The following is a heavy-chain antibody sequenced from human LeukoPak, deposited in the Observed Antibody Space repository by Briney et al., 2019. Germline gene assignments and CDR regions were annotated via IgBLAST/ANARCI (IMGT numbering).Heavy chain of an antibody. V-gene: IGHV3-30-3*01. Sequence: GRSLRLSCAASGFTFSSYAMHWVRQAPGKGLEWVAVISYDGSNKYYADSVKGRFTISRDNSKNTLYLQMNSLRAEDTAVYYCARDSSTLGYSSSWNFDYWGQGTLVTVSS. CDR1: GFTFSSYA. CDR2: ISYDGSNK. J-gene: IGHJ4*02. CDR3: ARDSSTLGYSSSWNFDY. D-gene: IGHD6-13*01.